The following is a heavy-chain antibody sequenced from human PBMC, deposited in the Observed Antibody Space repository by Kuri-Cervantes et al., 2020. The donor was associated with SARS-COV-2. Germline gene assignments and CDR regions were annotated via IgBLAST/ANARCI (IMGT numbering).Heavy chain of an antibody. Sequence: SETLSLTCTVSGGSISSGDYYWSWIRQPPGKGLEWIGYIYYSGSTYYNPSLKSRVTISVDTSKNQFSLKLSSVTAADTAVYYCARRLQLAGASDIWGQGTMVTVSS. J-gene: IGHJ3*02. CDR3: ARRLQLAGASDI. CDR2: IYYSGST. D-gene: IGHD6-13*01. V-gene: IGHV4-30-4*08. CDR1: GGSISSGDYY.